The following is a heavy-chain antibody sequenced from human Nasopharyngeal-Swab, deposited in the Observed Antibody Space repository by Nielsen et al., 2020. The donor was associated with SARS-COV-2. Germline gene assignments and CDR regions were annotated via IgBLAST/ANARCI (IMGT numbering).Heavy chain of an antibody. V-gene: IGHV3-48*03. D-gene: IGHD2-15*01. CDR3: ARAANRAYFDY. CDR1: GFSFSTYE. CDR2: ISSSGGTI. Sequence: GESLKISCAASGFSFSTYEMNWVRQAPGTGLEWVSYISSSGGTIDYRDSVKGRFTISRDNAKNSLHLQMNSLRAEDTAVYYCARAANRAYFDYWGQGTLVTVSS. J-gene: IGHJ4*02.